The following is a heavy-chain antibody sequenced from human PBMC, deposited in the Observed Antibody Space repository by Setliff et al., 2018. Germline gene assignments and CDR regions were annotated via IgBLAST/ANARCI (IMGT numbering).Heavy chain of an antibody. V-gene: IGHV3-23*05. Sequence: PGGSLRLSCAASGFTFSSHALSWVRQAPGKGLEWISTIYTTGNTFYADSVKGRFTISRDNSKNTLYLQMNSLRVEDTAVYYAVWGHHGTSFYWGQGTLVTVSS. D-gene: IGHD6-6*01. J-gene: IGHJ4*02. CDR1: GFTFSSHA. CDR2: IYTTGNT. CDR3: VWGHHGTSFY.